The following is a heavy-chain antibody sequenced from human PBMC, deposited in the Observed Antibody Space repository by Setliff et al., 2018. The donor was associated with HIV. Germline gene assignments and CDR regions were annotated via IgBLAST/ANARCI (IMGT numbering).Heavy chain of an antibody. V-gene: IGHV4-34*12. CDR2: IIHSGTT. J-gene: IGHJ5*02. CDR3: ARKSYCGGDCRGSWFDP. Sequence: SETLSLTCAVYGGSFSGYYWSWIRQPPGKGLEWIGEIIHSGTTNYNPSLESRVTISVDTSKNQFSLNLSSVTAADTAMYCCARKSYCGGDCRGSWFDPWGQGTLVTVSS. D-gene: IGHD2-21*02. CDR1: GGSFSGYY.